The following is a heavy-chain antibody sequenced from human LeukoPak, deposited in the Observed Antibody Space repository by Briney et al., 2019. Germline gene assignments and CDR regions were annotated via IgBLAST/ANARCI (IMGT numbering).Heavy chain of an antibody. CDR3: ARVTMVRGVIEGVFDY. J-gene: IGHJ4*02. D-gene: IGHD3-10*01. CDR1: GGSISSSNW. Sequence: PSETLSLTCAVSGGSISSSNWWSWVRQPPGKGLEWIGEIYHSGSTNYNPSLKSRVTISVDTSKNQFSLKLSSVTAADTAVYYCARVTMVRGVIEGVFDYWGQGTLVTVSS. CDR2: IYHSGST. V-gene: IGHV4-4*02.